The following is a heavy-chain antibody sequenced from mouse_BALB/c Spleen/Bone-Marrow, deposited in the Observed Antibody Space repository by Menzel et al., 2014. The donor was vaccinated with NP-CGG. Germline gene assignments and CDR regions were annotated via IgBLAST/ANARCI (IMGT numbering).Heavy chain of an antibody. D-gene: IGHD2-4*01. CDR3: AIKWAMITHYYAMDY. CDR1: GFTFSSFG. CDR2: ISNGSSTI. V-gene: IGHV5-17*02. J-gene: IGHJ4*01. Sequence: EVMLVESGGGLVQPGGSRKLSCAASGFTFSSFGMHWVRQAPEKGLEWVAYISNGSSTIYYADTVKGRFTISRDNPKNTLFLQMTSLRSEDTAMYYCAIKWAMITHYYAMDYWGQGTSVTVSP.